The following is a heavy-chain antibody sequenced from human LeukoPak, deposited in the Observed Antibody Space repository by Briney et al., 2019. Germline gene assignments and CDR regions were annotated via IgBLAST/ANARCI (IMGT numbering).Heavy chain of an antibody. CDR3: ARIYCSSTNCDRWNAFDI. J-gene: IGHJ3*02. CDR1: GFTLRYYW. Sequence: PGGSLRLSCVASGFTLRYYWMSWVRQAPGKGLEWVANIKQGGSEKYYLDSVKGRFTISRDNAENSLFLQMNSLRVEDTAVYYCARIYCSSTNCDRWNAFDIWGQGTMVTGSS. V-gene: IGHV3-7*01. D-gene: IGHD2-2*01. CDR2: IKQGGSEK.